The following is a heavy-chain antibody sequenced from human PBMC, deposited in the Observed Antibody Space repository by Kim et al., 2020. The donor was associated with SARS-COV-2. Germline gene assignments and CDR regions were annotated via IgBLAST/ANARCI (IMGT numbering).Heavy chain of an antibody. D-gene: IGHD3-9*01. J-gene: IGHJ3*02. Sequence: KGRFTISRENAKNSLYLQMNSLRAEDTAVYYCARDSGYDILTAYYDAFHIWGQGTMVTVSS. CDR3: ARDSGYDILTAYYDAFHI. V-gene: IGHV3-11*06.